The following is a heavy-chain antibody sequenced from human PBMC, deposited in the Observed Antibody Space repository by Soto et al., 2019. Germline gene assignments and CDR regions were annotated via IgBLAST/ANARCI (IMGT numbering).Heavy chain of an antibody. J-gene: IGHJ6*02. CDR3: ASDNGGNQGFYYYYGMDV. CDR1: GGTFSSYA. V-gene: IGHV1-69*01. D-gene: IGHD2-15*01. Sequence: QVQLVQSGAEVKKPGSSVKVSCKASGGTFSSYAISWVRQAPGQGLEWMGGIIPIFGTANYAQKFQGRVTITADESTSTAYMELSSLRSEDTAVYYCASDNGGNQGFYYYYGMDVWGQGTTVTVSS. CDR2: IIPIFGTA.